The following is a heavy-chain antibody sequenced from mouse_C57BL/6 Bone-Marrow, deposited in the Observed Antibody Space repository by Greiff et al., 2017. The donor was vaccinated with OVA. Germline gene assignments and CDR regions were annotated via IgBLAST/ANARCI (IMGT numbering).Heavy chain of an antibody. Sequence: QVQLQQPGAELVKPGASVKLSCKASGYTFTSYWMQWVNQRPGQGLEWIGEIDPSDSYTNYNQKFKGKATLTVDTAYSTAYLQLISLTSEDSAVYYCARRYFDYWGQGTTLTVSS. CDR3: ARRYFDY. CDR1: GYTFTSYW. CDR2: IDPSDSYT. V-gene: IGHV1-50*01. J-gene: IGHJ2*01.